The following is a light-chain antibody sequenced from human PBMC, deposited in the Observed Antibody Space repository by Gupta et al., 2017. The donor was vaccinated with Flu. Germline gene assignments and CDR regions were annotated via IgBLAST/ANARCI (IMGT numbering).Light chain of an antibody. V-gene: IGKV3-15*01. CDR1: QSVSSN. Sequence: EIVMTQSPATLSVSPGERATLSCRASQSVSSNLAWYQQKPGQAPRLPIYGASTRATGIPARFSGSGSGTEFTLTISSLQSEDFAVYYCQQYNNWPFTFGPGTKVEIK. J-gene: IGKJ3*01. CDR3: QQYNNWPFT. CDR2: GAS.